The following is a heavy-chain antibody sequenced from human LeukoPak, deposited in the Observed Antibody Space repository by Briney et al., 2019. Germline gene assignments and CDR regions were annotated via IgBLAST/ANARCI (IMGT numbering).Heavy chain of an antibody. J-gene: IGHJ4*02. CDR2: IIPIFGTA. CDR3: ATTANYDILTGYYPDGYCVY. D-gene: IGHD3-9*01. Sequence: SVKVSCKASGGTFSSYAISWVRQAPGQGLEWMGGIIPIFGTANYAQKFQGRVTITADESTSTAYMELSSLRSEDTAVYYCATTANYDILTGYYPDGYCVYWGQGTLVTVSS. CDR1: GGTFSSYA. V-gene: IGHV1-69*01.